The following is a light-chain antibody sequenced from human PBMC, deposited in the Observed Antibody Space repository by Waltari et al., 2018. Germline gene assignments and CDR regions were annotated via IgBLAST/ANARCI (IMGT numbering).Light chain of an antibody. CDR3: QQSYTTPLT. CDR1: QTISIF. Sequence: DIQITQSPSSLSASVGDRVTITCRASQTISIFLNWYQQKLGKAPKLLIYAASSLQSGVPSRFSGSGSGTDFTLTISNLQPEDFATYYCQQSYTTPLTFGGGTKVEIK. J-gene: IGKJ4*01. CDR2: AAS. V-gene: IGKV1-39*01.